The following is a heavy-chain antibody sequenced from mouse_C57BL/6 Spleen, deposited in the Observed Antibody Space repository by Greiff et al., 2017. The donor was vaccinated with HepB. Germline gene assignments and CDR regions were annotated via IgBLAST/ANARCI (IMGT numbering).Heavy chain of an antibody. CDR3: ARPDYGSREVYYFDY. V-gene: IGHV1-82*01. D-gene: IGHD1-1*01. CDR1: GYAFSSSW. J-gene: IGHJ2*01. CDR2: IYPGDGGT. Sequence: QVQLQQSGPELVKPGASVKISCKASGYAFSSSWMNWVKQRPGKGLEWIGRIYPGDGGTNYNGKFKGKATLTADKSSSTAYMQLSSLTSEDSAVYVCARPDYGSREVYYFDYWGQGTTLTVSS.